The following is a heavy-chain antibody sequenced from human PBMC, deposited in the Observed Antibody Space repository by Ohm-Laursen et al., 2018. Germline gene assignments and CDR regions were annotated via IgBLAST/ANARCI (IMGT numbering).Heavy chain of an antibody. CDR2: IYYSGST. CDR1: GGSISSYY. Sequence: GTLSLTCTVSGGSISSYYWSWIRQPPGKGLEWIGYIYYSGSTNYNPSLKSRVTISVDTSKNQFSLKLSSVTAADTAVYYCARDPADYGMDVWGQGTTVTVSS. V-gene: IGHV4-59*01. J-gene: IGHJ6*02. CDR3: ARDPADYGMDV.